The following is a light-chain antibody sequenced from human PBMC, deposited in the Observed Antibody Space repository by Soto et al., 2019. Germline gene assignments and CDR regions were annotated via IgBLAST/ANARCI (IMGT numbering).Light chain of an antibody. CDR2: ATS. CDR3: QQYGDYNAPRYS. CDR1: QSVSSNY. V-gene: IGKV3-20*01. Sequence: EIVLTQSPGTLSLSPGDRVTLSCRASQSVSSNYLAWYQQKPGQAPRLLIYATSSRATGIPDRFSGSGSGTDFTLTISRLETEEFAMYYCQQYGDYNAPRYSFGQGTRLEI. J-gene: IGKJ2*03.